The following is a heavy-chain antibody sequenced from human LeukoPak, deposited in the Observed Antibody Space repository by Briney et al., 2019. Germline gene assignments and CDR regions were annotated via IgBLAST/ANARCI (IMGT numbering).Heavy chain of an antibody. CDR1: GVSFSSGGYY. J-gene: IGHJ4*02. V-gene: IGHV4-31*03. CDR2: IYHYGTT. D-gene: IGHD3-9*01. Sequence: SETLSLTCTVSGVSFSSGGYYWSWIRQHPGKGLEWLGYIYHYGTTYYNPSLRSRLTMSVDTSKNQFSLKLSSVTAADTAVYYCARGPYYDILTGYYRGFDYWGQGTLVTVSS. CDR3: ARGPYYDILTGYYRGFDY.